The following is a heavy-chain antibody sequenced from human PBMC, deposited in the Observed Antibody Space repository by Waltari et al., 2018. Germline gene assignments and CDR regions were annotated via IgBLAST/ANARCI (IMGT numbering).Heavy chain of an antibody. J-gene: IGHJ6*03. V-gene: IGHV3-21*01. CDR3: ARDRYGDYDYMDV. CDR1: GFTFSSYS. D-gene: IGHD4-17*01. CDR2: ISTNSNYI. Sequence: EVQLVESGGGLVKPGGSLRLSCAASGFTFSSYSMNWVRQAPGKGLEWVSSISTNSNYIYDADSVKGRFTISRDNAKNSLYLQMNSLRAEDTAVYYCARDRYGDYDYMDVWGKGTTVTISS.